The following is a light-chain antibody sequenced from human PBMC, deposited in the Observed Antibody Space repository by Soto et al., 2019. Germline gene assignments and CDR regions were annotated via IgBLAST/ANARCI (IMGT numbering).Light chain of an antibody. Sequence: EIVLTQSPGTLSLSPGERATLSCRASQSFSSSYLAWYQQKPGQAPRLLIYGASSRATGIPDRFSGSGSGTDFTLTSSRLEPEDSAVYYCQQYGSSPFTFGPGTKVDIK. CDR2: GAS. CDR1: QSFSSSY. J-gene: IGKJ3*01. CDR3: QQYGSSPFT. V-gene: IGKV3-20*01.